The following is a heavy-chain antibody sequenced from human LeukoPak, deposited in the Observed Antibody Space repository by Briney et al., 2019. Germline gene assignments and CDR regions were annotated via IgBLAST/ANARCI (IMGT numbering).Heavy chain of an antibody. CDR2: ISSSGSTI. D-gene: IGHD1-26*01. J-gene: IGHJ4*02. Sequence: TGGSLRLSCAASGFTFTNYAMNWVRQAPGKGLEWVSYISSSGSTIYYADSVKGRFTISRDNAKNSLYLQMNSLRAEDTAVYYCARDVGANGFHFDYWGQGTLVTVSS. CDR3: ARDVGANGFHFDY. V-gene: IGHV3-48*03. CDR1: GFTFTNYA.